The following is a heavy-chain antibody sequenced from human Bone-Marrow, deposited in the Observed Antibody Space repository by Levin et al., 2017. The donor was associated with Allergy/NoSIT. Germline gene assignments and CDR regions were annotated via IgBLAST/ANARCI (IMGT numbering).Heavy chain of an antibody. D-gene: IGHD3-22*01. V-gene: IGHV4-61*01. CDR3: ARDRRLLPNHYYYYGMDV. J-gene: IGHJ6*02. CDR1: GGSVSSGSYY. CDR2: IYYSGST. Sequence: SQTLSLTCTVSGGSVSSGSYYWSWIRQPPGKGLEWIGYIYYSGSTNYNPSLKSRVTISVDTSKNQFSLKLSSVTAADTAVYYCARDRRLLPNHYYYYGMDVWGQGTTVTVSS.